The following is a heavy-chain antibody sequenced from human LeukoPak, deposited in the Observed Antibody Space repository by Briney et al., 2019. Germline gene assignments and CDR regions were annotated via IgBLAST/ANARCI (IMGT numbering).Heavy chain of an antibody. CDR1: GGTFSSYA. CDR3: AADPYGSGSYVHGMDV. J-gene: IGHJ6*02. Sequence: GASVKVSCKASGGTFSSYAISWVRQAPGQGLEWMGGIIPIFGTANYAQKFQGRVTITADESTSTAYMELSSLRSEDTAVYYCAADPYGSGSYVHGMDVWGQGTTVTVSS. CDR2: IIPIFGTA. D-gene: IGHD3-10*01. V-gene: IGHV1-69*13.